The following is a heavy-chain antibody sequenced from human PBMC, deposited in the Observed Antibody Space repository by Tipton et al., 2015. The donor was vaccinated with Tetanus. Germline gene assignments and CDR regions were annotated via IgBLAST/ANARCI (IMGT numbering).Heavy chain of an antibody. D-gene: IGHD2-15*01. CDR3: AREGDCSGGSCFSGDFDN. Sequence: SLRLSCAASGFIFSSYGIHWVRQAPGKGLEWVAVSWYDGTDKYYADSVKGRFTISRDNSKNTLYLQMNSLSAEDTAVYYCAREGDCSGGSCFSGDFDNWGQGTQVTVSS. J-gene: IGHJ4*02. V-gene: IGHV3-33*01. CDR2: SWYDGTDK. CDR1: GFIFSSYG.